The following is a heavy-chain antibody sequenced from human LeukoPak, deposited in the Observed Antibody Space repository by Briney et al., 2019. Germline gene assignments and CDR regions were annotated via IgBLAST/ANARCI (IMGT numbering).Heavy chain of an antibody. CDR3: ARGGGIPPLLYGYYYYMDV. J-gene: IGHJ6*03. CDR1: GGTFSSYA. CDR2: IIPIFGTA. Sequence: GSSVKVSCKASGGTFSSYAISWVRQAPGQGLEWMGGIIPIFGTANYAQKFQGRVTITADKSTSTAYMELSSLRSEDTAVYYCARGGGIPPLLYGYYYYMDVWGKGTTVTVSS. D-gene: IGHD2-2*02. V-gene: IGHV1-69*06.